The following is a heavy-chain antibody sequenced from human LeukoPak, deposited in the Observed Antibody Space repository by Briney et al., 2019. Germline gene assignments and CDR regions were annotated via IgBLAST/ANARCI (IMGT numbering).Heavy chain of an antibody. CDR1: VGSFSGYY. CDR3: ARGRGSTKGVRYYYYMDV. J-gene: IGHJ6*03. CDR2: INHSGST. V-gene: IGHV4-34*01. Sequence: SETLSLTCAVYVGSFSGYYWSWIRQPPGKGLEWIGEINHSGSTNYNPSLTSRVTISVGPYKNPFSMKLSYVTAADTAVYYCARGRGSTKGVRYYYYMDVWGKGTTVTVSS. D-gene: IGHD2-2*01.